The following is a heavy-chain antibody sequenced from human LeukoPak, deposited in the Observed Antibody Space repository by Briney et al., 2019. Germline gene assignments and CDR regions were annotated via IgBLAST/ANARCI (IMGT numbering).Heavy chain of an antibody. CDR1: GFTFSSYA. CDR3: ARDVTIPAAADY. V-gene: IGHV3-30*04. Sequence: GRSLRLSCAASGFTFSSYAMHWVRQAPGKGLEWVAVISYDGSNKYYADSVKGRFTISRDNSKNTLYLQMNSLRAEDTAVYYCARDVTIPAAADYWGQGTLVTVSS. D-gene: IGHD6-13*01. J-gene: IGHJ4*02. CDR2: ISYDGSNK.